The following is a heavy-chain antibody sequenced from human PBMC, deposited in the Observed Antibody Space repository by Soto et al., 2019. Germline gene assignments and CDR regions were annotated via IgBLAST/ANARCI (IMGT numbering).Heavy chain of an antibody. Sequence: PGGSLRLSCAASGFTVSSKYMTWVRQAPGKGLEWVSLIQSGGTTYYADSVKGRFTISRDTSENTLHLQMDSLRVEDTAVYYCARDDVLCDGGRCYGIPLDVWSKGTTVTASS. CDR1: GFTVSSKY. CDR3: ARDDVLCDGGRCYGIPLDV. D-gene: IGHD2-15*01. J-gene: IGHJ6*04. V-gene: IGHV3-66*01. CDR2: IQSGGTT.